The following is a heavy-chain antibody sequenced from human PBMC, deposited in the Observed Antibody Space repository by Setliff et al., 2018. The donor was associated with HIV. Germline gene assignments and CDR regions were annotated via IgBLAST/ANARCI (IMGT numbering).Heavy chain of an antibody. CDR2: INPKSGVA. CDR3: ARAHFLVAMTRNWFDP. Sequence: ASVKVSCKASGYTFTDFYIHWVRQAPGQGLEWIGRINPKSGVADYLKRFQGRVTMTTDTSTNTAHMELIRPRFDDTAVYYCARAHFLVAMTRNWFDPWGQGTLVTVSS. D-gene: IGHD5-12*01. CDR1: GYTFTDFY. J-gene: IGHJ5*02. V-gene: IGHV1-2*06.